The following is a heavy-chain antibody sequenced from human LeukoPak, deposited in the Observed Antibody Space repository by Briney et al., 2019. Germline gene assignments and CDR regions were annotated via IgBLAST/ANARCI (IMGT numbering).Heavy chain of an antibody. V-gene: IGHV3-30*02. CDR1: GFIFSTYG. J-gene: IGHJ4*02. D-gene: IGHD1-26*01. CDR3: GKHDSASEY. Sequence: PGGSLRLSCAVSGFIFSTYGMHWFRQAPGKGLEWVEFIRSDESDRSYGGSVKGRFTISRDNSKNTLYLQMNTLRAEDTAVYYCGKHDSASEYWGQGTLVTVSS. CDR2: IRSDESDR.